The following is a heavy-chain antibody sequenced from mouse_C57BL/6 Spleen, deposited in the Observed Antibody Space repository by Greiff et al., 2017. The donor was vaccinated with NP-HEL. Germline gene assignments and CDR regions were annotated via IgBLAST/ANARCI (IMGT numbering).Heavy chain of an antibody. CDR2: ISSGGSYT. J-gene: IGHJ1*03. V-gene: IGHV5-6*01. CDR3: ARLGAGTIPYWYFDV. Sequence: DVQLVESGGDLVKPGGSLKLSCAASGFTFSSYGMSWVRQTPDKRLEWVATISSGGSYTYYPDSVKGRFTISRDNAKNTLYLQMSSLKSEDTAMYYCARLGAGTIPYWYFDVWGTGTTVTVSS. D-gene: IGHD4-1*01. CDR1: GFTFSSYG.